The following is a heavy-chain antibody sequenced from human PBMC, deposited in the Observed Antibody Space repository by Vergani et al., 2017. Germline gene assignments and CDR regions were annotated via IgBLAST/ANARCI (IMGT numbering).Heavy chain of an antibody. V-gene: IGHV1-69*02. D-gene: IGHD1-1*01. CDR2: IRPYTGHT. CDR3: ARVAPSNSEVTPTAFDV. J-gene: IGHJ3*01. Sequence: QVQLVQSGAEVKKPGSSVKVSCKASGATFRSNTISWVRQAPGKGLEWMAWIRPYTGHTIYAQKFQDRVTMTAETSTNTAYMELRCLRSDATAVYFCARVAPSNSEVTPTAFDVWGQGTMVTVSS. CDR1: GATFRSNT.